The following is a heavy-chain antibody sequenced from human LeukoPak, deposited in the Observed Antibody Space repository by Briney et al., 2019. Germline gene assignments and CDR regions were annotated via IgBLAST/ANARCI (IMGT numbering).Heavy chain of an antibody. J-gene: IGHJ6*02. CDR2: IYYSEST. Sequence: PSETLSLTCTVSGGSISGYYWSWIRQPPGKGLEWIGFIYYSESTNYNPSHKSRVTISADTSKNQFSLNLSSVIAADTAVYYCARHQSTFGVVSGGMDVWGQGTTVTVSS. V-gene: IGHV4-59*08. D-gene: IGHD3-16*01. CDR1: GGSISGYY. CDR3: ARHQSTFGVVSGGMDV.